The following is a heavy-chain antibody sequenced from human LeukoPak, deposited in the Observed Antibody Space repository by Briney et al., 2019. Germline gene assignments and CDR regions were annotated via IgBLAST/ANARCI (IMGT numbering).Heavy chain of an antibody. Sequence: KLSETLSLTCTVSGGSISNFLWSWIRQPTGKGLEWIGFIYDSGNTDYTPSLKSRVTISLDTSKNQFSLKLNSVTAADTAVYYCSRSLMAGDYGGIDPWGQGTLVTVSS. D-gene: IGHD4-23*01. CDR1: GGSISNFL. V-gene: IGHV4-59*01. CDR3: SRSLMAGDYGGIDP. CDR2: IYDSGNT. J-gene: IGHJ5*02.